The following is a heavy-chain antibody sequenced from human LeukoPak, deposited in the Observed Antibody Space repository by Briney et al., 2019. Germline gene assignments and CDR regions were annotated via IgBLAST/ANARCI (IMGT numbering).Heavy chain of an antibody. CDR3: ARGGRGGYFDN. Sequence: GGSLRLSCAASGFTFRSSWMSWVRQAPGKGLEWVANINPDGSDKFYVDSVKGRFTISRDNAKNSLYLQMNSLRAEDTAVYFCARGGRGGYFDNWGQGTLVTVSS. V-gene: IGHV3-7*01. J-gene: IGHJ4*02. CDR1: GFTFRSSW. CDR2: INPDGSDK. D-gene: IGHD1-26*01.